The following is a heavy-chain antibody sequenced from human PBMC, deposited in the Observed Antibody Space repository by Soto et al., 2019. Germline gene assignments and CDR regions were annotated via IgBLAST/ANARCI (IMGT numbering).Heavy chain of an antibody. V-gene: IGHV3-23*01. J-gene: IGHJ6*02. Sequence: SCAASGFTFSSYAMSWVRQAPGQGLGWVSAISGCGGSTYYADSVKGRFTISRDNSKNTLYLQMNSLRAEDTAVYYGAKDFSRFGGATYDYYYGMDVWGQGTTVTVSS. D-gene: IGHD2-21*01. CDR1: GFTFSSYA. CDR2: ISGCGGST. CDR3: AKDFSRFGGATYDYYYGMDV.